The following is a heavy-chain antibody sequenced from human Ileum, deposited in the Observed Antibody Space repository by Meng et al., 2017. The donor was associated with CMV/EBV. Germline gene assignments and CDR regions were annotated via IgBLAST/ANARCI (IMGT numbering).Heavy chain of an antibody. D-gene: IGHD4-11*01. CDR2: ISYDGSNK. V-gene: IGHV3-30-3*01. CDR3: ARKGASFDYSTLDY. J-gene: IGHJ4*02. CDR1: GFTFSSYA. Sequence: GESLKISCAASGFTFSSYAMHWVRQAPGKGLEWVAVISYDGSNKYYADSVKGRFTISRDNSKNTLYLQMNSLRAEDTAVYYCARKGASFDYSTLDYWGQGTLVTVSS.